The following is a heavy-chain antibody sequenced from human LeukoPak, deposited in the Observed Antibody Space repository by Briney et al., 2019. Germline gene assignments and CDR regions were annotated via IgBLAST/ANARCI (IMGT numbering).Heavy chain of an antibody. V-gene: IGHV4-34*01. CDR1: GGSFSGYY. J-gene: IGHJ5*02. D-gene: IGHD3-3*01. Sequence: SETLSLTCAVYGGSFSGYYWSWIRQPPGKGLEWIGEINHSGSTNYNPSLKSRVTISVDTSKNQFSLKPSSVTAADTAVYYCARGDYDFWSGSLSFDPWGQGTLVTVSS. CDR3: ARGDYDFWSGSLSFDP. CDR2: INHSGST.